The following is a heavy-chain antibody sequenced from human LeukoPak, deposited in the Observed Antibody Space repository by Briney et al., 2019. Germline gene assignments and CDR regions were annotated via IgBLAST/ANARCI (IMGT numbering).Heavy chain of an antibody. V-gene: IGHV5-51*01. D-gene: IGHD5-18*01. Sequence: GESLKISCKGSGYSFTSYWIGWVRQMPGKGLEWMGIIYPGDSDTRYSPSFQAQVTISADKSISTAYLQWSSLKASDTAMYYCARLVDTAMVENWFDPWGQGTLVTVSS. CDR2: IYPGDSDT. CDR3: ARLVDTAMVENWFDP. J-gene: IGHJ5*02. CDR1: GYSFTSYW.